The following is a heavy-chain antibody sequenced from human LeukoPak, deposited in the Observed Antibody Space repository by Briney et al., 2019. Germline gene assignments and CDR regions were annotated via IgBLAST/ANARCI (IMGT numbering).Heavy chain of an antibody. J-gene: IGHJ3*02. CDR3: ARDRSYSGSYSYGFDI. Sequence: ASVKVSCKASGGTFSSYAISWVRQAPGQGPEWMGWISAYNGNTNYAQKLQGRVAMTTDTSTSTAYMELRSLRSDDTAVYYCARDRSYSGSYSYGFDIWGQGTMLTVSS. CDR1: GGTFSSYA. D-gene: IGHD1-26*01. V-gene: IGHV1-18*01. CDR2: ISAYNGNT.